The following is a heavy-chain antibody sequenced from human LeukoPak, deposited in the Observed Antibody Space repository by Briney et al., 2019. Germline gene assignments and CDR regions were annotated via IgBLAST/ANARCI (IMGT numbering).Heavy chain of an antibody. V-gene: IGHV3-21*01. Sequence: GGSLRLSCAASGFTFSSYSMNWVRQAPGKGLEWASSISSSSSYIYYADSVKGRFTISRDNAKNSLYLQMNSLRAEDTAVYYCAHDFWSGYYTGWGQGTLVTVSS. CDR3: AHDFWSGYYTG. CDR1: GFTFSSYS. J-gene: IGHJ4*02. CDR2: ISSSSSYI. D-gene: IGHD3-3*01.